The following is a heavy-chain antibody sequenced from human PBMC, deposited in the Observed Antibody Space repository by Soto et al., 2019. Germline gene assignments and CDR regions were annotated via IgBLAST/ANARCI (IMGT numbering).Heavy chain of an antibody. Sequence: EVQLVESGGGLGQPGTSLRLSCAASGFTFDDFAMHWVRQAPGKGLEWVAGINWNSRSIDYADSVKGRFIISRDNAKESIYLQLNNRRSEDSALYYCANDRRAMKWYADFWGCGALVVVSS. CDR2: INWNSRSI. CDR1: GFTFDDFA. J-gene: IGHJ2*01. CDR3: ANDRRAMKWYADF. V-gene: IGHV3-9*01.